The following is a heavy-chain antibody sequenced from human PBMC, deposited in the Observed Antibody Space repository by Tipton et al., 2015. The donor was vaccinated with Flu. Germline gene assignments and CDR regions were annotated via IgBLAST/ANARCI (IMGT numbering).Heavy chain of an antibody. D-gene: IGHD6-19*01. CDR3: ARGQGNSGWRYFDY. CDR1: GGSISSSSYY. Sequence: TLSLTCTVSGGSISSSSYYWGWIRQPPGKGLEWIGSIYYSGSTYYNPSLKSRVTISVDTSKNQFSLKLSSMTAADTAVYYCARGQGNSGWRYFDYWGQGTLVTVSS. J-gene: IGHJ4*02. V-gene: IGHV4-39*07. CDR2: IYYSGST.